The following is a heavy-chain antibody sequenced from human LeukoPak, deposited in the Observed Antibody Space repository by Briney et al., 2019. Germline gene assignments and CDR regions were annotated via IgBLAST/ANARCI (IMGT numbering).Heavy chain of an antibody. V-gene: IGHV3-23*01. Sequence: PGGSLRLSCAASGFTFSNYAMNWVRQAPGKGLQWVSSISGSGGNTYYADSVKGRFTISRDNSKNTLYLQMNSLRAEDTAVYYCARRYGSGSSGTFDYWGQGTLVTVSS. D-gene: IGHD3-10*01. CDR2: ISGSGGNT. J-gene: IGHJ4*02. CDR1: GFTFSNYA. CDR3: ARRYGSGSSGTFDY.